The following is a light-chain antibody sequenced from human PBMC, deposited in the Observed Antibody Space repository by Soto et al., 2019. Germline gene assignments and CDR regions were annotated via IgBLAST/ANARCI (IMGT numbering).Light chain of an antibody. V-gene: IGKV1-5*01. CDR1: QSISSW. Sequence: DIQMTKSPSTLSASVGDRVTITCRASQSISSWLAWYQQKPGKAPKLLIYDAYSLESGVPSRFSCSGSGTEFTLTISSLQPDDFATYYCQQYNSYSTFGQGTKLEIK. CDR2: DAY. CDR3: QQYNSYST. J-gene: IGKJ2*01.